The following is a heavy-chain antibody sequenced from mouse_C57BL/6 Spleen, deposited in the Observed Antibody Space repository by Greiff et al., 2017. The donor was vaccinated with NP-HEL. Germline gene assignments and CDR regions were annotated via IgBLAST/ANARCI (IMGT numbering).Heavy chain of an antibody. D-gene: IGHD1-1*01. CDR2: INPSTGGT. CDR3: ARKDYYGSSYGFAD. CDR1: GYSFTGYY. Sequence: EVQLQQSGPELVKPGASVKISCKASGYSFTGYYMHWVKQSSEKSLEWIGEINPSTGGTSYNQKFKGKATLTVDKSSSTAYMQLKSLTSEDSAVYYCARKDYYGSSYGFADWGQGTLVTVSA. J-gene: IGHJ3*01. V-gene: IGHV1-43*01.